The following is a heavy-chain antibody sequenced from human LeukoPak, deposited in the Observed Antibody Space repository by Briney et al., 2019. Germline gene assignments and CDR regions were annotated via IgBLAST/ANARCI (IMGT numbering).Heavy chain of an antibody. J-gene: IGHJ6*02. D-gene: IGHD6-13*01. CDR1: GGTFSSYA. CDR2: INPNSGGT. CDR3: ARDGVSHDYYYYYYGMDV. V-gene: IGHV1-2*06. Sequence: ASVKVSCKASGGTFSSYAISWVRQAPGQGLEWMGRINPNSGGTNYAQKFQGRVTMTRDTSISTAYMELSRLRSDDTAVYYCARDGVSHDYYYYYYGMDVWGQGTTVTVSS.